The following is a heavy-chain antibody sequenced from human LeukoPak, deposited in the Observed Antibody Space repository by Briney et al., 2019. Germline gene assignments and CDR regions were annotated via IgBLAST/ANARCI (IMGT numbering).Heavy chain of an antibody. CDR1: GGSFSGYY. J-gene: IGHJ6*02. Sequence: SETLSLTCAVYGGSFSGYYWSWIRQPPGKGLEWIGEINHSGSTNYNPSLKSRVTISVDTSKNQFSLKLSSVTAADTAVYYCAAARYYDILTGYYPHFYYYGMDVWGQGTTVTVSS. D-gene: IGHD3-9*01. V-gene: IGHV4-34*01. CDR2: INHSGST. CDR3: AAARYYDILTGYYPHFYYYGMDV.